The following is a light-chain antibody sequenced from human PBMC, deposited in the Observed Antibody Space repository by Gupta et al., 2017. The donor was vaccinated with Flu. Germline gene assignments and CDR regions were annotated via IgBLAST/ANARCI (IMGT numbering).Light chain of an antibody. CDR3: QVWDSASDHRV. J-gene: IGLJ3*02. V-gene: IGLV3-21*02. CDR1: SIGGKT. Sequence: SYVLTPPPSWSVARGQTVRITCGGDSIGGKTVHWYQQQAGQAPVLLIYDDDVRPSGIPERFSGSNAGSTASLTISGVEVGDEADYYCQVWDSASDHRVFGGGTRLTVL. CDR2: DDD.